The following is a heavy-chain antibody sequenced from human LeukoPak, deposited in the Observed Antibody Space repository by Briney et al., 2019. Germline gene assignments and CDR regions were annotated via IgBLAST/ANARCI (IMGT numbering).Heavy chain of an antibody. CDR1: GFTLSDYY. J-gene: IGHJ4*02. D-gene: IGHD5-12*01. Sequence: PGGSLRLSCAASGFTLSDYYMSWIRQAPGKGLEWVSYISSSSSYTNYADSVKGRFTISRDNAKNSLYLQMNSLRAEDTAVYYCARDKVGSGYDNFDYWGQGTLITVSS. CDR3: ARDKVGSGYDNFDY. CDR2: ISSSSSYT. V-gene: IGHV3-11*06.